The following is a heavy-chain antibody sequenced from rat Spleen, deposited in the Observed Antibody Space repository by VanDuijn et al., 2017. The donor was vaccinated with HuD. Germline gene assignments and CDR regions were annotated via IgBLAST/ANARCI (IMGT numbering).Heavy chain of an antibody. CDR1: GFTFSDYG. J-gene: IGHJ2*01. CDR3: ARGGLDCFGY. V-gene: IGHV5-29*01. Sequence: EVQLVESGGGLVQPGRSLKLSCAASGFTFSDYGMAWVRQAPTKGLEWVATIRTSGGSSYYRDSVKGRFTISRDNTRSTLYLQINSLRSEDTATYYCARGGLDCFGYWGQGVMVTVSS. CDR2: IRTSGGSS.